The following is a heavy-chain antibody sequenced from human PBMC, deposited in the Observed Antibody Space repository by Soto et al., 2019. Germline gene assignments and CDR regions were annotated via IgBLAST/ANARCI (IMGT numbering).Heavy chain of an antibody. V-gene: IGHV1-69*13. D-gene: IGHD6-19*01. CDR2: IIPIFGTA. CDR1: GGTFSSYA. J-gene: IGHJ5*02. Sequence: SVKVSCKASGGTFSSYAISWVRQAPGQGLEWMGGIIPIFGTANYAQKFQGRVTITADESTSTAYMELSSLRSEDTAVYYCAKDIAVAGTNWFDPWGQGTLVTVSS. CDR3: AKDIAVAGTNWFDP.